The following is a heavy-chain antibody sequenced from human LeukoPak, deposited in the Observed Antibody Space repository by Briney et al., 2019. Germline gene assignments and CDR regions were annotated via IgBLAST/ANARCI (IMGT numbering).Heavy chain of an antibody. CDR2: ISYDGNNK. V-gene: IGHV3-30*18. D-gene: IGHD2-15*01. Sequence: GGSLRLSCAASGFTFSSYGMHWVRQAPGKGLEWVAVISYDGNNKYYADSVKGRFTISRDNSKNTLFLQMNSLRAEDTAVYYCAKGVDYCSGGSCPADYWGPGTLVTVSS. CDR3: AKGVDYCSGGSCPADY. CDR1: GFTFSSYG. J-gene: IGHJ4*02.